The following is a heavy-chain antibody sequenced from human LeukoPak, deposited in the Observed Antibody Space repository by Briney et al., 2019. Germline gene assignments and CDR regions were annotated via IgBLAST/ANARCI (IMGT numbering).Heavy chain of an antibody. CDR1: GFTFSNYA. J-gene: IGHJ3*02. V-gene: IGHV3-23*01. Sequence: PGGSLRLSCAASGFTFSNYAMTWVRQAPGKGLGWVSAISANGGSTYYADSVKGRFTISRDNSKNTLFLQMNSLRAEDTAVYYCAEGKGGEAFDIWGQGTMVTVSS. CDR3: AEGKGGEAFDI. CDR2: ISANGGST. D-gene: IGHD3-16*01.